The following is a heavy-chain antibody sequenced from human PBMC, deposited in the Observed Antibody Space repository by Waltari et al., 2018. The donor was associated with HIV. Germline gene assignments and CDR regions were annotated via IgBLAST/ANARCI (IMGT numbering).Heavy chain of an antibody. Sequence: QVQLVQSGAEVKKPGASVKVSCKASGYTFTSYDINWVRQATGQGLEWMGWMNPNSGNTGYAQKFQGRVTMTRNTSISTAYMELSSLRSEDTAVYYCARGSGFGESTPYYYYGMDVWGQGTTVTVSS. D-gene: IGHD3-10*01. CDR2: MNPNSGNT. CDR1: GYTFTSYD. CDR3: ARGSGFGESTPYYYYGMDV. V-gene: IGHV1-8*01. J-gene: IGHJ6*02.